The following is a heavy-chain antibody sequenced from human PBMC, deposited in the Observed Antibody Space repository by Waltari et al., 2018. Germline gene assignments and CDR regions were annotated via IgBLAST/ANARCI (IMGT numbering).Heavy chain of an antibody. J-gene: IGHJ6*02. CDR2: IIPIVGTA. CDR1: GGTFSSYA. V-gene: IGHV1-69*01. CDR3: AYIVVVPANYYYYGMDV. D-gene: IGHD2-2*01. Sequence: QVQLVQSGAEVKKPGSSVKVSCKASGGTFSSYAISWVRQAPGQGLEWMGGIIPIVGTANYAQKVKGRVTSTADESTSTAYMELSSLRSEDTAVYYCAYIVVVPANYYYYGMDVWGQGTTVTVSS.